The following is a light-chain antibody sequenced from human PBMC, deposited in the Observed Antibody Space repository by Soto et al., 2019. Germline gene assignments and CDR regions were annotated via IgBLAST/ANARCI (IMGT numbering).Light chain of an antibody. CDR2: EDN. CDR3: QSYDATNQV. V-gene: IGLV6-57*01. CDR1: SGSIASNY. Sequence: NFMLTQPHSVSESPGKTVIISCTRSSGSIASNYVQWYQQRPGSSPTTVIYEDNQSPSGVPDRFSGSIDSSSNSASLTISGLETEDEADYYCQSYDATNQVFGGGTKLTV. J-gene: IGLJ3*02.